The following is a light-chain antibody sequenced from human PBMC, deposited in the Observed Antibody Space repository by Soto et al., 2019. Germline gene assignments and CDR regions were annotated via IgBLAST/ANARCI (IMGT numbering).Light chain of an antibody. CDR2: DAS. CDR1: QSVSSNY. CDR3: QQYGSSPLT. Sequence: EIVLTQSPGTLSLSPGKRATLSCRASQSVSSNYLAWYQQKPGQAPRLLIYDASSRATGIPDRFSGSGSGTDFTLTISRLEPEDFAVYFCQQYGSSPLTFGGGTKVDIK. V-gene: IGKV3-20*01. J-gene: IGKJ4*01.